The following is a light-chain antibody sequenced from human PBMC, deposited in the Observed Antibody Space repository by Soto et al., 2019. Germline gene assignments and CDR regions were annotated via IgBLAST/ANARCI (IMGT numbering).Light chain of an antibody. CDR1: QSLLFSDGNNY. Sequence: GIIKSPLSLPVTPGEPASISCRSSQSLLFSDGNNYLDWYLKKPGQSPKLLIYLASNRASGVPDRFSGSGSGTDFTLKISRVEAEDVGVYYCMQSRQAVSFGGGTKVEIK. CDR3: MQSRQAVS. J-gene: IGKJ4*01. CDR2: LAS. V-gene: IGKV2-28*01.